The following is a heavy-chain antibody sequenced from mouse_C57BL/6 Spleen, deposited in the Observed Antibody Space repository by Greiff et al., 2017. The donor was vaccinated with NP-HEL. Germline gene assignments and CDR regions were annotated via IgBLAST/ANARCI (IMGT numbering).Heavy chain of an antibody. Sequence: VQLKESGGGLVKPGGSLKLSCAASGFTFSDYGMHWVRQAPEKGLEWVAYISSGSSTIYYADTVKGRFTISRDNAKNTLFLQMTSLRSEDTAMYYCARVIYDGYYGAMDYWGQGTSVTVSS. CDR3: ARVIYDGYYGAMDY. CDR1: GFTFSDYG. V-gene: IGHV5-17*01. CDR2: ISSGSSTI. D-gene: IGHD2-3*01. J-gene: IGHJ4*01.